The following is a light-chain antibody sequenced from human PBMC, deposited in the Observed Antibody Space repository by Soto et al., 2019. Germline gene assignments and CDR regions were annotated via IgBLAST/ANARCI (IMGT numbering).Light chain of an antibody. CDR3: QQYNSYWT. Sequence: DIQITQSPSTLSASVGDRVTITCRASQSISSWLAWYQQKPGKAPKLLIYDASSLESGVPSRFCGNGSGTEFTLTISSLQPDDFATYYCQQYNSYWTFGQGTKVDI. J-gene: IGKJ1*01. CDR1: QSISSW. CDR2: DAS. V-gene: IGKV1-5*01.